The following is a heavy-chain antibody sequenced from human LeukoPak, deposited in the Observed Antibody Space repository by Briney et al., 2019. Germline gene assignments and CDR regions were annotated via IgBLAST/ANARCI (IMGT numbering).Heavy chain of an antibody. D-gene: IGHD5-18*01. CDR3: ARVRSYGTFDY. CDR1: GFTVSSNY. V-gene: IGHV3-53*01. Sequence: GGSLRLSCAASGFTVSSNYMSWVRPAPGKGLEWVSVIFIGASTYYADSVKGRFTISRDNSKNTLYLQMNSLRAEDTAVYYCARVRSYGTFDYWGQGTLVTVSS. CDR2: IFIGAST. J-gene: IGHJ4*02.